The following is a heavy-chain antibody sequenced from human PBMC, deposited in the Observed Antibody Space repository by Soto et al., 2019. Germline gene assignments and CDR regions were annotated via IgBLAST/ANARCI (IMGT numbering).Heavy chain of an antibody. CDR3: AKVGGLGSYYGWGMDV. J-gene: IGHJ6*02. D-gene: IGHD3-10*01. V-gene: IGHV3-9*01. Sequence: EVQLVESGGGLIQPGRSLRLSCVTSGFTFDDYAMHWVRQAPGKGLEWVSGVSWNSDTIGYADSVKGRLSISRDSAKKSLYLQRNSLRPEDTALYYCAKVGGLGSYYGWGMDVWGQGATVTVSS. CDR1: GFTFDDYA. CDR2: VSWNSDTI.